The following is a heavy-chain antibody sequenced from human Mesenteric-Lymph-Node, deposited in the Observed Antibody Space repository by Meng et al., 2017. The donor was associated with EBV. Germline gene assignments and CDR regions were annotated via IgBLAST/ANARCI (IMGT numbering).Heavy chain of an antibody. CDR1: GGSISSSNW. J-gene: IGHJ4*02. CDR3: ASIFKGDFYFDY. Sequence: QVQLQQWGAGLVKPSGTLSLTCAVSGGSISSSNWWSWVRQPPGKGLEWIGEIYHSGSTNYNPSLKSRVTISVDKSKNQFSLKLSSVTAADTAVYYCASIFKGDFYFDYWGQGTLVTVSS. D-gene: IGHD2-21*02. CDR2: IYHSGST. V-gene: IGHV4-4*02.